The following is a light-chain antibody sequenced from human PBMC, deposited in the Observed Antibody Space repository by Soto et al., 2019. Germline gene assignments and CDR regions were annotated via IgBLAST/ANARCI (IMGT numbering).Light chain of an antibody. J-gene: IGKJ4*01. Sequence: IEVSLSPYSLSASVGDRVTITCRASQGISTLFAWYQQKPGKAPKLLIYDASSLESGVPSRFSGSGSGTDFTLTIGSLQPEDFAPYYCQQFYDFPLTFGEGTKVDIK. CDR2: DAS. CDR3: QQFYDFPLT. V-gene: IGKV1D-13*01. CDR1: QGISTL.